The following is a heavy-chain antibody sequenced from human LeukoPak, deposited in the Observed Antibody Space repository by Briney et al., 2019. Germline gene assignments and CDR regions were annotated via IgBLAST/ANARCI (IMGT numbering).Heavy chain of an antibody. CDR2: IYHTGTT. J-gene: IGHJ4*02. CDR1: VGSIISYY. D-gene: IGHD2-2*01. CDR3: ARGSGWCSSSTCYSFDY. V-gene: IGHV4-59*01. Sequence: TPSETLPLTCSVSVGSIISYYWSWIRQPPGRGLEWIGYIYHTGTTNYNPSLKSRVTISVNTSTNQLSLRLNSVTAADTAVYYCARGSGWCSSSTCYSFDYWGKGSLVTASS.